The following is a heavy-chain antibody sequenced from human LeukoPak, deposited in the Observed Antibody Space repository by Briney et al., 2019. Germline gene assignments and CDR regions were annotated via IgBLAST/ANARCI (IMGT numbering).Heavy chain of an antibody. D-gene: IGHD6-13*01. V-gene: IGHV3-30*04. CDR1: GFTFSSYA. CDR3: ARDSYSSSWSIYYYYMDV. CDR2: ISYDGSNK. Sequence: GGSLRLSCAASGFTFSSYAMHWVRQAPGKGLEWVAVISYDGSNKYYADSVKGRFTISRDNSKNTLYLQMNSLRAEDTAVYYCARDSYSSSWSIYYYYMDVWGKGTTVTVSS. J-gene: IGHJ6*03.